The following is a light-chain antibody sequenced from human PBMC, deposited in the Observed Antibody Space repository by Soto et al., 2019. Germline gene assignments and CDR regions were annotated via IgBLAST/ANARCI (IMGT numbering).Light chain of an antibody. CDR3: LLSYSGTSWV. J-gene: IGLJ3*02. Sequence: QAVVTQEPSLTVSPGGTVTLTCGSTTGAVTSSHYPYWFQQKPGQAPRTLIYDTSNKHSWTPARFSGSLLGGKAALTLEGAQTDDEADYYCLLSYSGTSWVFGGGTKLTVL. CDR1: TGAVTSSHY. CDR2: DTS. V-gene: IGLV7-46*01.